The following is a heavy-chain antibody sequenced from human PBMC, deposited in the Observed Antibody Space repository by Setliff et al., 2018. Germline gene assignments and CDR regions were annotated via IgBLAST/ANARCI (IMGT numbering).Heavy chain of an antibody. Sequence: ASVKVSCKTSGYSFINYGLSWMRQAPGQGLEWMGWISAYNGNTNYAQKLQGRVTMTTDTSTSTAYMELRSLRSDDTAVYYCARDLRGSYYQYYYYYMDVWGKGTTVTVSS. J-gene: IGHJ6*03. CDR2: ISAYNGNT. V-gene: IGHV1-18*01. CDR1: GYSFINYG. D-gene: IGHD1-26*01. CDR3: ARDLRGSYYQYYYYYMDV.